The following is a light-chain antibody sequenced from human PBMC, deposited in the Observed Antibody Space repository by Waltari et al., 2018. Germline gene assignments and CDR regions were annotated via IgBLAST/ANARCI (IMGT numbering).Light chain of an antibody. Sequence: QSALTQPRSVSGSPGQSVTISCPVTSSDPGNSNYLSWYQHHPGKAPRLMIYDVTKRPSGIPARFSGSKSGNTASLTISGLQAEDEADYYCCSYAGFYSYYVFGTGTKATVL. CDR1: SSDPGNSNY. J-gene: IGLJ1*01. CDR3: CSYAGFYSYYV. CDR2: DVT. V-gene: IGLV2-11*01.